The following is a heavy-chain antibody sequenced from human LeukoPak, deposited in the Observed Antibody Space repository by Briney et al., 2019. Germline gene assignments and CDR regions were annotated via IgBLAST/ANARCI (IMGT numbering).Heavy chain of an antibody. Sequence: GASVKVSCKASGYTFTSYGISWVRQAPGQGLEWMGWISAYNGNTNYAQKLQGRVTMTTDTSTSTAYMELRSLRSDDTAVYYCARGADQYDYSNYRTDYWGQGTLVTVSS. J-gene: IGHJ4*02. CDR3: ARGADQYDYSNYRTDY. D-gene: IGHD4-11*01. CDR1: GYTFTSYG. CDR2: ISAYNGNT. V-gene: IGHV1-18*01.